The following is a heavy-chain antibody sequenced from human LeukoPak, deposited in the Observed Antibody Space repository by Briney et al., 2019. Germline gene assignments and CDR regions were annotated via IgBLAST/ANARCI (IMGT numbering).Heavy chain of an antibody. D-gene: IGHD6-13*01. CDR2: ISGSGGSA. CDR1: GFTFSSYA. V-gene: IGHV3-23*01. Sequence: HPGGSLRLSCAASGFTFSSYAMSWVRQAPGKGLEWVSAISGSGGSAYYADSVKGRFTISRDNSKNTLYLQMNSLRAEDTAVYYCAKDLFGIAAAGNFDYWGQGTLVTVSS. CDR3: AKDLFGIAAAGNFDY. J-gene: IGHJ4*02.